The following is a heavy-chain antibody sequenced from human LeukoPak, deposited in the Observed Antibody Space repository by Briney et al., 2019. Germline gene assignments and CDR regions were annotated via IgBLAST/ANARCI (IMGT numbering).Heavy chain of an antibody. CDR2: IYYSGST. CDR3: ATLTTRGGMDV. D-gene: IGHD4-11*01. V-gene: IGHV4-59*01. J-gene: IGHJ6*02. Sequence: EWIGYIYYSGSTNYNPSLKSRVTISVDTSKNQFSLKLSSVTAADTAVYYCATLTTRGGMDVWGQGTTVTVSS.